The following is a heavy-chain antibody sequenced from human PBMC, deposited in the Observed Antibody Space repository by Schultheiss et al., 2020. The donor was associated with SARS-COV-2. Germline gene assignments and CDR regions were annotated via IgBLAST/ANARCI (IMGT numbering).Heavy chain of an antibody. CDR3: AKDQARYKWARLYYGMDV. Sequence: GGSLRLSCAASGFTFRSYAMHWVRQAPGKGLEWVAVISYDGTNKYYADSVKGRFTISRDNAKNTLYLQKNSLRAEDTAVYYCAKDQARYKWARLYYGMDVWGQGTTVTVSS. J-gene: IGHJ6*02. V-gene: IGHV3-30-3*01. CDR2: ISYDGTNK. CDR1: GFTFRSYA. D-gene: IGHD3-16*02.